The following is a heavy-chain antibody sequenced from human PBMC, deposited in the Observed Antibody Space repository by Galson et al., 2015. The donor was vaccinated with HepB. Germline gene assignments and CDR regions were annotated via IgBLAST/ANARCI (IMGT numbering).Heavy chain of an antibody. CDR2: ISYDGSNK. Sequence: SLRLSCAASGFTFSSYGMHWVRQAPGKGLEWVAVISYDGSNKYYADSVKGRFTISRDNSKNTLYLQMNSLRAEDTAVYYCAKEGKRGYSNYVLRYYYGMDVWGQGTTVTVSS. J-gene: IGHJ6*02. CDR3: AKEGKRGYSNYVLRYYYGMDV. V-gene: IGHV3-30*18. D-gene: IGHD4-11*01. CDR1: GFTFSSYG.